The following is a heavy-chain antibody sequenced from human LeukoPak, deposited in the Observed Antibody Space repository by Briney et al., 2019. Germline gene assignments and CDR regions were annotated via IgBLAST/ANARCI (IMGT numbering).Heavy chain of an antibody. V-gene: IGHV3-9*01. CDR2: ISWNSGSI. CDR3: ARVGGSGSPPDY. CDR1: GFTFDDYA. J-gene: IGHJ4*02. D-gene: IGHD3-10*01. Sequence: GGSLRLSCAASGFTFDDYAMHWVRQAQGKGLEWVSGISWNSGSIGYADSVKGRFTISRDNAKNSLHLQMNSLRAEDTAVYYCARVGGSGSPPDYWGQGTLVTVSS.